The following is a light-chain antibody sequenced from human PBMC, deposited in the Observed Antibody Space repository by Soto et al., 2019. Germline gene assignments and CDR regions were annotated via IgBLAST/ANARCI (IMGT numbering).Light chain of an antibody. V-gene: IGKV3-15*01. CDR2: GAS. Sequence: EIVMTQSPATLSVSPGERATLSCRASQSVSSNLAWYQQTPGQAPRLLIYGASTRATGIPARFSGSGSGTEFTLPISSLQSEDFAVYYCQQYNNWPPWTFGQGTKVEIK. CDR3: QQYNNWPPWT. J-gene: IGKJ1*01. CDR1: QSVSSN.